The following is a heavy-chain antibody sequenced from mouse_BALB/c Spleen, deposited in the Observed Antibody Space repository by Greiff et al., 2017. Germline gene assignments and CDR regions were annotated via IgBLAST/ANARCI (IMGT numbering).Heavy chain of an antibody. CDR3: ARWLRQAWFAY. CDR1: GFTFSSYG. D-gene: IGHD2-2*01. CDR2: INSNGGST. V-gene: IGHV5-6-3*01. Sequence: EVQGVESGGGLVQPGGSLKLSCAASGFTFSSYGMSWVRQTPDKRLELVATINSNGGSTYYPDSVKGRFTISRDNAKNTLYLQMSSLKSEDTAMYYCARWLRQAWFAYWGQGTLVTVSA. J-gene: IGHJ3*01.